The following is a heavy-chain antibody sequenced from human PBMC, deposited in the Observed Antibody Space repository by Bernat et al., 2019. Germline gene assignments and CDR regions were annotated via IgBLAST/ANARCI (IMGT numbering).Heavy chain of an antibody. Sequence: QVQLVESGGGLVKPGGSLRLSCAASGFTFSDYYMSWIRQAPGKGLEWVSYISSSSSYTNYADSVKGRFTISRDNAKNSLYLQMNSLRAEDTAVYYCARASSSGWYLYYWGQGTLVTVSS. CDR2: ISSSSSYT. CDR3: ARASSSGWYLYY. V-gene: IGHV3-11*06. J-gene: IGHJ4*02. D-gene: IGHD6-19*01. CDR1: GFTFSDYY.